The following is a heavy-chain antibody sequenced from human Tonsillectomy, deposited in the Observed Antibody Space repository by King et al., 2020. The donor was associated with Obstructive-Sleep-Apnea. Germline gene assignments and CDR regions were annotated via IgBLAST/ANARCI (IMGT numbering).Heavy chain of an antibody. D-gene: IGHD1-7*01. J-gene: IGHJ3*02. CDR3: ARGIIETDDTFNI. Sequence: VQLVESGAEVKKPGESLKISCKASGYSFTTYWIGWVRQMPGKGLEWMGIIYPGDSDTKCSPSFQGQVTISADKSITTAYLPWGSLKASDTAMYYCARGIIETDDTFNIWGQGTMVTVSS. CDR2: IYPGDSDT. V-gene: IGHV5-51*01. CDR1: GYSFTTYW.